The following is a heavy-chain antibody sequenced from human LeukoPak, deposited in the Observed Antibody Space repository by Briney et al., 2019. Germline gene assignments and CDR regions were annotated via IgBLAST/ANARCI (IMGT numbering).Heavy chain of an antibody. CDR3: ARAQPLVATIFDY. Sequence: ASVKVSCKTSGYTFTSYGISWVRQAAGHGLEWMEWISAYNGNTNYAQKFQGRLTMTTDTSTNTAYMEMKSLRSDDTAVYYCARAQPLVATIFDYWGQGTLVTVSS. CDR2: ISAYNGNT. J-gene: IGHJ4*02. D-gene: IGHD5-12*01. V-gene: IGHV1-18*01. CDR1: GYTFTSYG.